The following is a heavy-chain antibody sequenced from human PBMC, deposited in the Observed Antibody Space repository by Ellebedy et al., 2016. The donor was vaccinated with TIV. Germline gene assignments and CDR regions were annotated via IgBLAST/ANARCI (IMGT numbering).Heavy chain of an antibody. CDR3: RQGHYADY. V-gene: IGHV3-23*01. CDR2: ISANGNKR. CDR1: GLPFSTFF. Sequence: GGSLRLXXAVSGLPFSTFFMSWVRQAPRKGLEWVATISANGNKRDLADSVQGRFTISRDNFRNTLHLQMNNLRGEDTAVYYCRQGHYADYWGQGTLVTVSS. J-gene: IGHJ4*02. D-gene: IGHD2-2*01.